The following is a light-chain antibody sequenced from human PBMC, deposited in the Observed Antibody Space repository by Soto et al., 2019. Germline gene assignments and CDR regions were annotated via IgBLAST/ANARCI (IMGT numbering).Light chain of an antibody. J-gene: IGKJ2*01. CDR3: LHYNYWPYT. CDR2: GAP. CDR1: PFFDSN. V-gene: IGKV3-15*01. Sequence: EIVLTQAPAILSVSPGVRVTLSCRASPFFDSNLAWYQQNPCQVPRLHIYGAPTRATGLPARFSGSGSGTECTLTSSRLQSEDFAVYYCLHYNYWPYTFGQGTKLEIK.